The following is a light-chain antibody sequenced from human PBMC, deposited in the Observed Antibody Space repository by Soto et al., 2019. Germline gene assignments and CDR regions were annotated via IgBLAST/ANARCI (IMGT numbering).Light chain of an antibody. J-gene: IGKJ4*01. Sequence: EIVLTQSPATLSLSPGGRATLSCRASQTVTNHLAWYQQKAGQAPRLLIFDASTRASGIPPRFSSSGSGTDFTLTITAVDPDDFAVYYCQQRMSWPLTFGGGTRVEIK. V-gene: IGKV3-11*01. CDR3: QQRMSWPLT. CDR2: DAS. CDR1: QTVTNH.